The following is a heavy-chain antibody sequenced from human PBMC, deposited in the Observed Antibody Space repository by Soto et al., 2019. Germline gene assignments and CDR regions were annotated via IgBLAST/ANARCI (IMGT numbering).Heavy chain of an antibody. CDR2: ISYDGSNK. V-gene: IGHV3-30*03. Sequence: GGSLRLSCAASGFTFSSYGMHWVRQAPGKGLEWVAVISYDGSNKYYADSVKGRFTISRDNSKNTLYLQMNGLRAEDTAVYYCARTVPLRFLIRYGMDVWGQGTTVTVSS. J-gene: IGHJ6*02. D-gene: IGHD3-3*01. CDR3: ARTVPLRFLIRYGMDV. CDR1: GFTFSSYG.